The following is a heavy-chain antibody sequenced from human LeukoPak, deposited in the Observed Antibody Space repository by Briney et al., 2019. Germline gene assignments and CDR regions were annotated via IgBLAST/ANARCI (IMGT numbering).Heavy chain of an antibody. CDR2: IYYSGST. V-gene: IGHV4-59*01. CDR3: AGRSYGEGWPFDY. D-gene: IGHD1-26*01. CDR1: GGSISSYY. Sequence: SETLSLTCTVSGGSISSYYWSWIRQPPGKGLEWMGNIYYSGSTNYNPSLKSRVTISVDTSKKQFSLKLSSVTAADTAVYYCAGRSYGEGWPFDYWGQGTLVTVSS. J-gene: IGHJ4*02.